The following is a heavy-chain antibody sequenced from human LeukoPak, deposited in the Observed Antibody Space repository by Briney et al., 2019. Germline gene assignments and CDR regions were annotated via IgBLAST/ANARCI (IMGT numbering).Heavy chain of an antibody. CDR3: AREGDYYDSSGYMPLDY. V-gene: IGHV1-2*02. Sequence: ASVKVSCKASGYTFTGYYMHWVRQAPGQGPEWMGWINPNSGGTNYAQKFQGRVTMTRDTSISTAYMELSRLRSDDTAVYYCAREGDYYDSSGYMPLDYWGQGTLVTVSS. D-gene: IGHD3-22*01. CDR2: INPNSGGT. CDR1: GYTFTGYY. J-gene: IGHJ4*02.